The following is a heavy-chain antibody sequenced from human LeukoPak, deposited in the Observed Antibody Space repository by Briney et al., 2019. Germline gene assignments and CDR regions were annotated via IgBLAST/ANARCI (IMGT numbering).Heavy chain of an antibody. CDR3: AKDINYYDSSGYSN. Sequence: GGSLRLSCAASEFTFDDYAMHWVRQAPGKGLEWVSGISWNSGSIGYADSVKGRFTISRDNAKNSLYLQMNSLRAEDMALYYCAKDINYYDSSGYSNWGQGTLVTVSS. V-gene: IGHV3-9*03. CDR2: ISWNSGSI. D-gene: IGHD3-22*01. CDR1: EFTFDDYA. J-gene: IGHJ4*02.